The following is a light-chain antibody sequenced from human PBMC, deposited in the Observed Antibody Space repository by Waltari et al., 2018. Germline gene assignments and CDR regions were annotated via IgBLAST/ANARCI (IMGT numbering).Light chain of an antibody. V-gene: IGLV3-25*03. CDR2: KDS. CDR1: AFPRLY. J-gene: IGLJ2*01. CDR3: QSADTNFADHVA. Sequence: SYDLTRPPSVSVYPGQTARITCSGDAFPRLYAYWYQQKPGQAPVLLIYKDSERPSGIPERFSGSSSGTTVTLTISGVQAEDEADYYCQSADTNFADHVAFGGGTQLTVL.